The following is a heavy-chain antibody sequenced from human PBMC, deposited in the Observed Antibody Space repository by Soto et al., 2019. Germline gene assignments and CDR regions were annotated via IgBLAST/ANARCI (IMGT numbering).Heavy chain of an antibody. CDR2: IKEDGSEK. CDR1: GFKFRSYW. D-gene: IGHD4-4*01. V-gene: IGHV3-7*01. CDR3: TGGGGRDSNEHF. Sequence: EVQLVESGGTLVQPGGSLRLSCVASGFKFRSYWMSWVRQAPGKGLEWLANIKEDGSEKYYVDSVEGRFTISRDNARNSVYLQRNSLRAEDTAIYYCTGGGGRDSNEHFWGQGTLVIVSS. J-gene: IGHJ4*02.